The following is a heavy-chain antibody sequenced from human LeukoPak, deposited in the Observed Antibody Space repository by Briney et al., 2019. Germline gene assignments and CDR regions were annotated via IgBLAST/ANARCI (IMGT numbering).Heavy chain of an antibody. V-gene: IGHV3-74*03. CDR1: GFTFSSYF. Sequence: GGSLRLSCAASGFTFSSYFMHWVRQAPGKGLVWVSRVSNDGTYTEYADSEKGRFTISRDNAKDTLYLQVNSLRAEDTAVYYCAITVDCRATTDCYSYFHHWGQGTLVTVSS. CDR2: VSNDGTYT. J-gene: IGHJ1*01. CDR3: AITVDCRATTDCYSYFHH. D-gene: IGHD2-21*02.